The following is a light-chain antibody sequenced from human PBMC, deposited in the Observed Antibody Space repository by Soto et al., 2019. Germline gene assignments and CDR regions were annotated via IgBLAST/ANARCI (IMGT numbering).Light chain of an antibody. V-gene: IGKV1-33*01. J-gene: IGKJ5*01. CDR2: DAS. CDR1: QDINNY. Sequence: DINMTQSPSSLSASVGDRVTITCQASQDINNYVNWYQQKPGKAPKLLIFDASTLKTGVPSRFSGSGSGTDFSFTISSLQPEDIATYYCQQSNDLVSFGQGTRLEI. CDR3: QQSNDLVS.